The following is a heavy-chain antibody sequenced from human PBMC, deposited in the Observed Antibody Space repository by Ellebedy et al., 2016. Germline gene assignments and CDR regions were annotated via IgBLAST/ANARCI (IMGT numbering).Heavy chain of an antibody. D-gene: IGHD1-26*01. CDR2: IYYSGST. CDR1: GGSISNYY. CDR3: ARGRIVGAANY. J-gene: IGHJ4*02. V-gene: IGHV4-59*01. Sequence: SETLSLTCTVSGGSISNYYWSWIRQPPGKGLEWVGYIYYSGSTNYNPSLKSRVTVSVDTSKNHFSLKLSSVTAADTAVYYCARGRIVGAANYWGQGTLVTVSS.